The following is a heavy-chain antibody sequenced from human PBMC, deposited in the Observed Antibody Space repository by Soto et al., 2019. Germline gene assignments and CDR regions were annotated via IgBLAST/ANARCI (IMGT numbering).Heavy chain of an antibody. V-gene: IGHV4-59*08. CDR1: GGSISSYY. Sequence: QVQLQESGPGLVKPSETLSLTCTVSGGSISSYYWSWIRQPPGKGLELIGYIYYSGSTNYTPSLTSRVTISVATSKNQSPLKLSSVTAADTGVYYCARPAAPGLCHNWGQGTLVTVSS. J-gene: IGHJ4*02. CDR2: IYYSGST. D-gene: IGHD2-8*01. CDR3: ARPAAPGLCHN.